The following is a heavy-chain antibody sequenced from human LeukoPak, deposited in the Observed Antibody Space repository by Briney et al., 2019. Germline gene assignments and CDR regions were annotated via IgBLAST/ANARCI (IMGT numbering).Heavy chain of an antibody. D-gene: IGHD4-17*01. V-gene: IGHV3-48*02. Sequence: GGSLRLSCAASGFSFTNYNMHWVRQAPGKGLEWLSSISSGSRPVYYSDSVKGRFTISRDDAKDSLHLQMNSLRDEDTAVYYCARSRFTYGSVAFDYWGRGTLVTVSS. J-gene: IGHJ4*02. CDR2: ISSGSRPV. CDR3: ARSRFTYGSVAFDY. CDR1: GFSFTNYN.